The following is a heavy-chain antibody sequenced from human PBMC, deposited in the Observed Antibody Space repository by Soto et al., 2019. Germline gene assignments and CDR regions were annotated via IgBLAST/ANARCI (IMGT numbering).Heavy chain of an antibody. Sequence: GGSLRLSCAASGFTFSSYGMHWVRQAPGKGLEWVAVISYDGSNKYYADSVKGRFTISRDNSKNTLYLQMNSLRAEDTAVYYCAKVGPSWYVAEYFQHWGQGTLVTVSS. CDR3: AKVGPSWYVAEYFQH. CDR1: GFTFSSYG. D-gene: IGHD6-13*01. J-gene: IGHJ1*01. CDR2: ISYDGSNK. V-gene: IGHV3-30*18.